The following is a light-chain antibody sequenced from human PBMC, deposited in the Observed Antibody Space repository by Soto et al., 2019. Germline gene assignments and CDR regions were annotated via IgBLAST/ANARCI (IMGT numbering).Light chain of an antibody. CDR2: GAS. CDR3: QHYVIPPTWT. Sequence: EIVLTQSPATLSLSPGDRATLSCRASQSVSSTYLAWYQQKPGQAPRLLIYGASSRATGIPDRFSGGGSGTDFTLTISRLEPEDFAVYFCQHYVIPPTWTFGQGTKVEIK. CDR1: QSVSSTY. J-gene: IGKJ1*01. V-gene: IGKV3-20*01.